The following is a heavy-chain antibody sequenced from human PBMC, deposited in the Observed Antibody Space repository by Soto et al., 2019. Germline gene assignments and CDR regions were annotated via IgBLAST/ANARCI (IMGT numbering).Heavy chain of an antibody. CDR1: GFTFDDDA. CDR3: AISQDRGGRTTFIY. D-gene: IGHD3-16*01. CDR2: INWKSDI. V-gene: IGHV3-9*01. Sequence: GGSLRLSCAVSGFTFDDDAMYWVRQAPEKGLEWVSGINWKSDIGYADSVKGRFTISRDNAENSLYLQMNSLRAEDTALYYCAISQDRGGRTTFIYWGQGTQVTV. J-gene: IGHJ4*02.